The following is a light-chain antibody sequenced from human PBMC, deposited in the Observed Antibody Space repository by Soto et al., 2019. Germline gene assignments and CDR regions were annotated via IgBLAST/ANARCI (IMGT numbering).Light chain of an antibody. V-gene: IGLV1-40*01. J-gene: IGLJ1*01. CDR3: QSYASSLSGNYG. CDR1: TSDIGAGFD. Sequence: QSALTQPPSVSGAPGQRVTISCTGSTSDIGAGFDVHLYHQLPGKAPKLIIYRITNRPSGFPDPFSGSKSGSPASLSITGLQAEDEADYYYQSYASSLSGNYGFGTGTKATVL. CDR2: RIT.